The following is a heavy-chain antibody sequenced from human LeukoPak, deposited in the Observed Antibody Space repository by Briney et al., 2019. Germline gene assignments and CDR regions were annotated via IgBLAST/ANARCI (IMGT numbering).Heavy chain of an antibody. V-gene: IGHV3-30-3*01. J-gene: IGHJ1*01. CDR1: GFTFSSYA. CDR2: ISYDGSNK. CDR3: ARDSSDIRSLIAH. Sequence: GGSLRLSCAASGFTFSSYAMHWVRQAPGKGLEWVAVISYDGSNKCYADSVKGRFTISRDNSKNTLYLQMNSLRAEDTAVYYCARDSSDIRSLIAHWGQGTLVTVSS. D-gene: IGHD1-14*01.